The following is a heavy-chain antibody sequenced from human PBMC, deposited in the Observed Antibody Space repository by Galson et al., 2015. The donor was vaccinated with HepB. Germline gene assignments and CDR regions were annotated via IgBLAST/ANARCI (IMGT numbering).Heavy chain of an antibody. CDR3: AKATFYYGSGSYFAPYFDY. CDR1: GFTFGDYA. J-gene: IGHJ4*02. CDR2: ISWNSGNI. V-gene: IGHV3-9*01. D-gene: IGHD3-10*01. Sequence: SLRLSCAASGFTFGDYAIHWVRQAPGKGLEWVSAISWNSGNIGYADSVKGRFTISRDNAKNSLYLQMNSLRAEDTALYYCAKATFYYGSGSYFAPYFDYWGQGTLVTVSS.